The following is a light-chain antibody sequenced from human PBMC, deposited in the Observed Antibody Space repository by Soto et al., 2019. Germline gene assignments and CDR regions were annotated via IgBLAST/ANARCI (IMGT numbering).Light chain of an antibody. J-gene: IGKJ4*01. CDR3: QQYPSYPLT. Sequence: DIQMTQSPSSLSASVGDRVTITCRASQDISNHLAWFQQKPGKAPKTLIHAASIFHSGVQSKFSGSGSGTYFTLTISSLQPEDRATYYGQQYPSYPLTFAGGTKVEIK. V-gene: IGKV1-16*02. CDR1: QDISNH. CDR2: AAS.